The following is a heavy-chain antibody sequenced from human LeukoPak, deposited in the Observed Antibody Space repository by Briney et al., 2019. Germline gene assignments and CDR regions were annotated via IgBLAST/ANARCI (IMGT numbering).Heavy chain of an antibody. D-gene: IGHD6-25*01. CDR1: GFTFSNYA. CDR3: ARDAGGSGYFDY. J-gene: IGHJ4*02. CDR2: ISGNGGST. Sequence: GGSLRLSCAASGFTFSNYAMSWVRQAPGEGLEWVSGISGNGGSTYYADSVKGRFIISRDNAKNSLYLQMNSLRDEDTAVYYCARDAGGSGYFDYWGQGTLVTVSS. V-gene: IGHV3-23*01.